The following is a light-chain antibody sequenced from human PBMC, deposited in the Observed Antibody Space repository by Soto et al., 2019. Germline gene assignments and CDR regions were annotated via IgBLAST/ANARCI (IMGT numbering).Light chain of an antibody. J-gene: IGKJ5*01. CDR2: LAS. Sequence: DIVLTQSPLSLPVTPGEPASISCRSSQSLLQSNGNNHVDWYLQKPGQSPQLLLYLASNRASGVPDRFSGSGSGTDFSLEISRVEAEDVGVYYCLQAAQSPLTFGQGTRLEIK. CDR3: LQAAQSPLT. V-gene: IGKV2-28*01. CDR1: QSLLQSNGNNH.